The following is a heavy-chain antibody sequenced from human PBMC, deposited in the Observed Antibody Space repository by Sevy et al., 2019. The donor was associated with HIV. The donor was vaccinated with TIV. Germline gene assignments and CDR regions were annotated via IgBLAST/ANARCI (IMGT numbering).Heavy chain of an antibody. CDR3: VRLHRSGIAAAGYTFDS. CDR1: GDSISSYY. CDR2: IFYSGNT. V-gene: IGHV4-59*08. J-gene: IGHJ4*02. Sequence: SETLSLTCTVSGDSISSYYWSWIRQPPGKGLEWIGYIFYSGNTKNNTSLKSRVTISVDTSKNQFSLNLSSVTAADTAVYYCVRLHRSGIAAAGYTFDSWGQGTLVTVSS. D-gene: IGHD6-13*01.